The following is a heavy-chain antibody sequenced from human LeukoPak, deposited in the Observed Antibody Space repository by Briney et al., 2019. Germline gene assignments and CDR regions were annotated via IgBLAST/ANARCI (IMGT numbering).Heavy chain of an antibody. CDR2: ISNTGTTI. V-gene: IGHV3-48*03. CDR3: ARDFGYSSRWYFDL. J-gene: IGHJ2*01. D-gene: IGHD4-11*01. CDR1: GFTFSRSE. Sequence: PGGSLRLSSAGSGFTFSRSEMNWVRQAPGKGLEWISYISNTGTTIYYADTVQGRFTISRDNAKNSLYLQMNSLRAEDTAIYHCARDFGYSSRWYFDLWGRGTLVTVSS.